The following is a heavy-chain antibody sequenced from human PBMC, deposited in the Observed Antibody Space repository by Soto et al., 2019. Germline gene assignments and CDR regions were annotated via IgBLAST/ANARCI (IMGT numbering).Heavy chain of an antibody. J-gene: IGHJ6*02. D-gene: IGHD3-10*01. CDR1: GYSFTGYW. Sequence: PGESLKISCKGSGYSFTGYWIAWVRQMPGKGLEWMGIIYPDDSDTRYSPSFQGQVTISADKSLSTAYLQWGSLKASDTAMYYCAISRRGVNDIWGQGTTVTVSS. V-gene: IGHV5-51*01. CDR2: IYPDDSDT. CDR3: AISRRGVNDI.